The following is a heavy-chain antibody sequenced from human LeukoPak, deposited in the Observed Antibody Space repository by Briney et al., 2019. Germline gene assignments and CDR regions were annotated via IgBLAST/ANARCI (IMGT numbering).Heavy chain of an antibody. CDR1: GASMNNYY. D-gene: IGHD1-20*01. Sequence: SETLSLTCSVSGASMNNYYWTRIRQSPGKGLEWIGRLYTSGSTTYNPSLQNRVTMSVDTSTNVFSLRMKSVTAADTAIYYCARTANWNMLGPFDLWGQGTLIIVSS. CDR3: ARTANWNMLGPFDL. V-gene: IGHV4-4*07. CDR2: LYTSGST. J-gene: IGHJ4*02.